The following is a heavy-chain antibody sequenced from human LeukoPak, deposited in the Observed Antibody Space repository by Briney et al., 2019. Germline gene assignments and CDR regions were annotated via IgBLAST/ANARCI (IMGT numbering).Heavy chain of an antibody. CDR2: INHSGTI. CDR3: ARGQRVYGYNFQLLDY. J-gene: IGHJ4*02. Sequence: SETLSLTCVVYGGSFSDYYWSWIRQPPGKGLEWIGEINHSGTINYSPFLKSRVTISVDTSKNQFSLKLSSVTAADTAVYYCARGQRVYGYNFQLLDYWGQGTLVTVSS. V-gene: IGHV4-34*01. CDR1: GGSFSDYY. D-gene: IGHD5-24*01.